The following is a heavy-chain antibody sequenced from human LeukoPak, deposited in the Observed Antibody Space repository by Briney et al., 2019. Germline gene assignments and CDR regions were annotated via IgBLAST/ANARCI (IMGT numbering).Heavy chain of an antibody. J-gene: IGHJ6*03. CDR3: ARVGYGSSQPMGYPYYYYYYYMDV. Sequence: ASVKVSCKASGYTFTSYGISWVRQAPGQGLEWMGWISAYNGNINYAQKLQGRVTMTTDTSTSTAYMELRSLRSDDTAVYYCARVGYGSSQPMGYPYYYYYYYMDVWGKGTTVTISS. CDR1: GYTFTSYG. V-gene: IGHV1-18*01. CDR2: ISAYNGNI. D-gene: IGHD6-13*01.